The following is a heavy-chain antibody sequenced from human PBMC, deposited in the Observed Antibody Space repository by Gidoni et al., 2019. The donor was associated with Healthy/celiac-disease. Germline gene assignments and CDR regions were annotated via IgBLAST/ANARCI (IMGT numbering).Heavy chain of an antibody. J-gene: IGHJ6*02. Sequence: QLQLQESGPGLVKPSETLSLTCTVSGGSISSSSYYWGWIRQPPGKGLEWIGSIYYSGSTYYNPSLKSRVTISVDTSKNQFSLKLSSVTAADTAVYYCASPIRFLEWLPRDYYYYYGMDVWGQGTTVTVSS. CDR3: ASPIRFLEWLPRDYYYYYGMDV. CDR2: IYYSGST. D-gene: IGHD3-3*01. CDR1: GGSISSSSYY. V-gene: IGHV4-39*01.